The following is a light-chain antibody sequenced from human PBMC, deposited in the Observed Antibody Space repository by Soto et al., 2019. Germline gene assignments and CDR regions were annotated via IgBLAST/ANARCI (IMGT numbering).Light chain of an antibody. V-gene: IGKV3D-20*01. J-gene: IGKJ4*01. CDR1: QSVSSY. Sequence: EIVLTQSPATLSLSPGERATLSCRASQSVSSYLAWYQQKPGLAPRLLIYDASSRATGIQDRFSGSGSGTDFTLTIRRLEPEDFAVYYCQQYGSSPLTFGGGTKVDIK. CDR2: DAS. CDR3: QQYGSSPLT.